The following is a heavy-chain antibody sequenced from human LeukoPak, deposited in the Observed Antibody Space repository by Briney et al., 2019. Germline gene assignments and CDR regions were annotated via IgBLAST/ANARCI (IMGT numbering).Heavy chain of an antibody. CDR1: GFTFSGNW. D-gene: IGHD5-24*01. Sequence: GGSLRLSCEASGFTFSGNWMSWVRQAPGKGLEWVANINPDGSQKYYVDSVKGRFTISRDNTKSSLYLQMNSLGAEDTAAYYCARLLRMATTFDYWGQGTLVTVSS. V-gene: IGHV3-7*01. J-gene: IGHJ4*02. CDR2: INPDGSQK. CDR3: ARLLRMATTFDY.